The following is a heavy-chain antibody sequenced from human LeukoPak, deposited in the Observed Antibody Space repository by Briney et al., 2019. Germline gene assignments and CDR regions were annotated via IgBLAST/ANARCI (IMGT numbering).Heavy chain of an antibody. J-gene: IGHJ3*02. V-gene: IGHV3-73*01. CDR3: TKQTADDAFDI. CDR2: IRSELNGYAT. CDR1: GFTFGDPT. Sequence: PGGSLKLSCAASGFTFGDPTIHWVRQASGKGLEWVGRIRSELNGYATAYAASVRGRFTISRDDSKNTAYLQMDNLKTGDTAVFYCTKQTADDAFDIWGRGTMVTVSS.